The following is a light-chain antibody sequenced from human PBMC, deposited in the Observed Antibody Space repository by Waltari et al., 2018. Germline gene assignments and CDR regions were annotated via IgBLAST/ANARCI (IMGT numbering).Light chain of an antibody. Sequence: DIQLTQSPSFLSASVGDRVTITCRASQGISSNLAWYQQKPGKAPKLLIYAASTLQIGVTSRFSGSGSGTEFTLTISSLNHEDVATYYCQQLSIYQLTFGGGTKVEIK. CDR3: QQLSIYQLT. V-gene: IGKV1-9*01. CDR2: AAS. CDR1: QGISSN. J-gene: IGKJ4*01.